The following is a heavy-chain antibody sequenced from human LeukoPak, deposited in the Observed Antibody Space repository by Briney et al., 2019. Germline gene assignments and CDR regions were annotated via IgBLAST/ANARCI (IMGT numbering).Heavy chain of an antibody. Sequence: GGSLRLSCAASGFTFSSYWMSWVRQAPGKGLEWVSYISSSSSPIYYADSVKGRFTISRDNAKNSLYLQMNSLRAEDTAVYYCARMRGMVRGVNLLDYWGQGTLVTVSS. V-gene: IGHV3-48*04. D-gene: IGHD3-10*01. J-gene: IGHJ4*02. CDR1: GFTFSSYW. CDR2: ISSSSSPI. CDR3: ARMRGMVRGVNLLDY.